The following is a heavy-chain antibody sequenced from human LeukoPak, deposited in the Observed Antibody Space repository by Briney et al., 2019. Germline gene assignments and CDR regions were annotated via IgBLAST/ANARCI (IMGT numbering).Heavy chain of an antibody. D-gene: IGHD5-12*01. V-gene: IGHV4-4*07. CDR2: ISTSGST. CDR3: ARVSGYDWESFYDY. J-gene: IGHJ4*02. CDR1: GGSISSYY. Sequence: SSETLSLTCTVSGGSISSYYWSWIRQPAGKGLESIGHISTSGSTNYNPSLKSRVTISVDTSKNQFSLKLSSVTAADTAVYYCARVSGYDWESFYDYWGQGTLVTVSS.